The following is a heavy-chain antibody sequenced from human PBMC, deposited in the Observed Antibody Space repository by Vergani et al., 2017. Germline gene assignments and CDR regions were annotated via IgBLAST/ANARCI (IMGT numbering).Heavy chain of an antibody. V-gene: IGHV1-46*01. Sequence: VQLVQSGAEVGKPGASVKLSCKASGYPFTAYYLHWVRPAPAQGLEWVGVISPDGFRTFHAQKFQGRVPITRDTSTSAVHVEVTSLSAEDPAVYYWAGGEGVVTGGYGMDVWGQGTTVTVSS. CDR1: GYPFTAYY. J-gene: IGHJ6*02. D-gene: IGHD4-23*01. CDR3: AGGEGVVTGGYGMDV. CDR2: ISPDGFRT.